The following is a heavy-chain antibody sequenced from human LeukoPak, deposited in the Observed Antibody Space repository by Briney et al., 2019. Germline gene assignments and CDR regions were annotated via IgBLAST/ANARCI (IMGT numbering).Heavy chain of an antibody. CDR2: IIPILGIA. CDR3: AKVRGEPWGEYYYGSGSYYYYGMDV. Sequence: SVKVSCKASGGTFSSYAISWVRQAPGQGLEGMGRIIPILGIANYAQKFQGRVTITADKSTSTAYMELSSLRSEDTAVYYCAKVRGEPWGEYYYGSGSYYYYGMDVWGQGTTVTVSS. J-gene: IGHJ6*02. D-gene: IGHD3-10*01. V-gene: IGHV1-69*04. CDR1: GGTFSSYA.